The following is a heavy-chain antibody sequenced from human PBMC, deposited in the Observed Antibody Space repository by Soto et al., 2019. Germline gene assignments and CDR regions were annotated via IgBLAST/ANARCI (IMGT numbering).Heavy chain of an antibody. Sequence: PSETLSLTCTVSGGSISSSSYYWGWIRQPPGKGLEWIGKIYYSGSTYYNLSLKSRVTISVDTSKNQFSLRLTSVTAADTAVYYCARNYGDYFNYWGQGALVTVSS. CDR3: ARNYGDYFNY. CDR1: GGSISSSSYY. D-gene: IGHD4-17*01. J-gene: IGHJ4*02. CDR2: IYYSGST. V-gene: IGHV4-39*01.